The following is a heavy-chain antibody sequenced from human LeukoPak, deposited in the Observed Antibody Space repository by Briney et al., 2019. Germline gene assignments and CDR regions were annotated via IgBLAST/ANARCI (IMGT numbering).Heavy chain of an antibody. CDR3: ASERLGELSLLDY. CDR2: IYYSGST. D-gene: IGHD3-16*02. V-gene: IGHV4-59*01. CDR1: GGSISSYY. J-gene: IGHJ4*02. Sequence: SETLSLTCTVSGGSISSYYRSWIRQPPGKGLEWIWYIYYSGSTNYNPSLKSRVTISVDTSKNQFSLKLSSVTAADTAVYYCASERLGELSLLDYWGQGNPGTVSS.